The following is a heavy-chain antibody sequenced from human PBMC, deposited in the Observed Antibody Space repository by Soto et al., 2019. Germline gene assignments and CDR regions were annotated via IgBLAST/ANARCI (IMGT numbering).Heavy chain of an antibody. CDR1: GGTFSSYA. J-gene: IGHJ6*02. CDR2: IIPIFGTA. V-gene: IGHV1-69*13. Sequence: SVKVSCKASGGTFSSYAISWVRQAPGQGVEWMGGIIPIFGTANYAQKFQGRVTITADESTSTAYMELSSLRSEDTAVYYCARDRRRNPSAYYYYYYGMDVWGQGTTVTSP. CDR3: ARDRRRNPSAYYYYYYGMDV.